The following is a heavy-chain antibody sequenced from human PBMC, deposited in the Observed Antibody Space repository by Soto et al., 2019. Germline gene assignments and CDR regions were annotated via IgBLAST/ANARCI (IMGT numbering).Heavy chain of an antibody. J-gene: IGHJ4*02. Sequence: ASVKVSCKASGYTFTSYGISWVRQAPGQGLEWMGWISAYNGNTNYAQKLQGRVTMTTDTSTSTAYMELRSLRSDDTAVYYCAVDIVVVVAAQKRRYFDYWGQGTLVTVSS. D-gene: IGHD2-15*01. CDR3: AVDIVVVVAAQKRRYFDY. V-gene: IGHV1-18*01. CDR2: ISAYNGNT. CDR1: GYTFTSYG.